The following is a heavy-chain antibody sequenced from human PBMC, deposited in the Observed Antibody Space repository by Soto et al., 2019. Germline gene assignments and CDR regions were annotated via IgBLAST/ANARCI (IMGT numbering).Heavy chain of an antibody. J-gene: IGHJ6*03. CDR3: ARDHYCSVSSCFGYPDV. V-gene: IGHV1-69*08. CDR1: GNTFSTHT. Sequence: HVQLLQSGAEVKKPGSSVKVSCHASGNTFSTHTITWVRQAPGHGLEWVGRIIRLLGMTDYAQRFQASITPTAYNSTSTAYLVLSGLRPDDTAPYYCARDHYCSVSSCFGYPDVWSTGTAVTVSS. CDR2: IIRLLGMT. D-gene: IGHD2-15*01.